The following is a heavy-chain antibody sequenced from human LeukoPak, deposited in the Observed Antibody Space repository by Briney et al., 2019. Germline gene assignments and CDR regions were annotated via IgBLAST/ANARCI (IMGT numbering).Heavy chain of an antibody. V-gene: IGHV4-30-4*08. CDR3: ARDGCSSTSCYFGHAFDI. Sequence: SQTLSLTCTVSGGSISSGDYYWSWIRQPPGTGLEWIGYIYYSGSTYYNPSLKSRVTISVDTSKNQFSLKLSSVTAADTAVYYCARDGCSSTSCYFGHAFDIWGQGTMVTVSS. D-gene: IGHD2-2*01. CDR1: GGSISSGDYY. CDR2: IYYSGST. J-gene: IGHJ3*02.